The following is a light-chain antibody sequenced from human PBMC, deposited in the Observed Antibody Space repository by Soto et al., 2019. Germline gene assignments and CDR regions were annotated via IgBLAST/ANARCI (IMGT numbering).Light chain of an antibody. Sequence: EIVMTHSPATLSVSPGERATLSCRASQNFSTNLAWYQQKPGQAPRLLIYGASTRATGIPARFSGSGSGTDFSLTISSLQSEDFAVYYCQQYNDWPQTFGQGTKVDIK. CDR1: QNFSTN. CDR2: GAS. CDR3: QQYNDWPQT. V-gene: IGKV3-15*01. J-gene: IGKJ1*01.